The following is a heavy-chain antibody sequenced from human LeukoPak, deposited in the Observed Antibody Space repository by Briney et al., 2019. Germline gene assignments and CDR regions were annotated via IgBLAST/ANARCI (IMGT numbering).Heavy chain of an antibody. V-gene: IGHV4-59*01. J-gene: IGHJ4*02. CDR3: ASERRYSSGRWDYYFDY. Sequence: SETLSLTCTVSGGSISIYYWNWIRQPPGKGLEWIGNIQYSGSTNYNPSLKSRVTILLDTSKNQFSLKLNSVTAADTAVYYRASERRYSSGRWDYYFDYWGQGTLVTVSS. CDR2: IQYSGST. CDR1: GGSISIYY. D-gene: IGHD6-19*01.